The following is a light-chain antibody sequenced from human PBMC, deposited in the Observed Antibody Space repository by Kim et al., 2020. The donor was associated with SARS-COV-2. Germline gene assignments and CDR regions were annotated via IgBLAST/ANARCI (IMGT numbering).Light chain of an antibody. J-gene: IGKJ5*01. Sequence: GARVTITCRASQDTITDLGWYQQNPGRAPKHLIYGASSLQSRDPSRSSGSGAGTEFTLTISSLQPEDFATYFCLQHNTYPITFGRGTQVEIK. V-gene: IGKV1-17*01. CDR2: GAS. CDR3: LQHNTYPIT. CDR1: QDTITD.